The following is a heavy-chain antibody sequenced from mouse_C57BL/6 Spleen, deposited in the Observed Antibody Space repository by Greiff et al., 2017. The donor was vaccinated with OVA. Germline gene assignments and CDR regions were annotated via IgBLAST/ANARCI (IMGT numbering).Heavy chain of an antibody. Sequence: EVQLQQSGPELVKPGASVKISCKASGYTFNDYYMNWVKQSHGKSLEWIGDINPNNGGTSYNQKFKGKATLTVDKSSSTAYMELRSLTSEDSAVYYCARRGYGFDYWGQGTTLTVSS. CDR3: ARRGYGFDY. J-gene: IGHJ2*01. CDR2: INPNNGGT. V-gene: IGHV1-26*01. CDR1: GYTFNDYY. D-gene: IGHD1-1*02.